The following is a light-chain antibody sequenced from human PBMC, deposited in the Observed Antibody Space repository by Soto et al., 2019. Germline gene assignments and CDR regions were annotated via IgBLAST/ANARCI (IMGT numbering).Light chain of an antibody. CDR1: QSVSSSY. CDR2: GAS. CDR3: QHYDSLTIT. V-gene: IGKV3-20*01. Sequence: EIVLTQSPGTLSLSPGERATLSCRASQSVSSSYLAWYQQKPGQPPRLLIYGASSRETGILDRFSGSGSGTEFTLTISRLEPEDFAVFYCQHYDSLTITFGQGTRLEI. J-gene: IGKJ5*01.